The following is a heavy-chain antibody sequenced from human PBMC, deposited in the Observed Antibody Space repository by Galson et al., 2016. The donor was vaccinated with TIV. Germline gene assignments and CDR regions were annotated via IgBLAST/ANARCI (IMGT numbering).Heavy chain of an antibody. CDR2: ISYDGSSK. Sequence: SLRLSCAASGFTFNSHGMHWVRQAPGKGLEWMAVISYDGSSKYYADSVRGRFTISRDSSKNSLDLQMNSLRPEDTALYYCAKGRGYSYGYPQDYYYGMDVWGQGTAVTVSS. J-gene: IGHJ6*02. V-gene: IGHV3-30*18. D-gene: IGHD5-18*01. CDR3: AKGRGYSYGYPQDYYYGMDV. CDR1: GFTFNSHG.